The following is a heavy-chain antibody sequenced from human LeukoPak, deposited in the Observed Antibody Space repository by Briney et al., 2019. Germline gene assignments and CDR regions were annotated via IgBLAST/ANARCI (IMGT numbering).Heavy chain of an antibody. J-gene: IGHJ3*02. Sequence: KSGESLKISCKVSGYSFTSYWISWVRQMPGKGLGWMGRIDPSDSYTNYRPSFQGHVTISADKSISTAYLQWSSLKASDTAVYYCARRGSSGYYADTFDIWGQGTMVTVSS. CDR2: IDPSDSYT. CDR1: GYSFTSYW. CDR3: ARRGSSGYYADTFDI. D-gene: IGHD3-22*01. V-gene: IGHV5-10-1*01.